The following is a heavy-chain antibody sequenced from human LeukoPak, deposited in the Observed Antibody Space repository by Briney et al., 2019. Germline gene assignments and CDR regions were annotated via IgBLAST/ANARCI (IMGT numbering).Heavy chain of an antibody. CDR3: AKDLWLRSGVPCYGMDV. D-gene: IGHD2-15*01. Sequence: GASLRLSCAASGFTFSSYAMSWVRQAPGKGLEWVSAISGSGGSTYYADSVKGRFTISRDNSKNTLYLQMNSLRAEDTAVYYCAKDLWLRSGVPCYGMDVWGQGTTVTVSS. CDR2: ISGSGGST. J-gene: IGHJ6*02. V-gene: IGHV3-23*01. CDR1: GFTFSSYA.